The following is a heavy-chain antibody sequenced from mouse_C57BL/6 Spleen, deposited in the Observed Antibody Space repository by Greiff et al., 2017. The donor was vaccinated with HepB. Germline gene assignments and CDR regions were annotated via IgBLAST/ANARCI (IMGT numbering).Heavy chain of an antibody. CDR2: IDPETGGT. D-gene: IGHD2-1*01. Sequence: QVQLQQSGAELVRPGASVTLSCKASGYTFTDYEMHWVKQTPVHGLEWIGAIDPETGGTAYNQKFKGKAILTADKSSSTASMELRSLTSEDSAVYYCTRWGIRSYYGNYAAWFAYWGQGTLVTVSA. CDR1: GYTFTDYE. J-gene: IGHJ3*01. V-gene: IGHV1-15*01. CDR3: TRWGIRSYYGNYAAWFAY.